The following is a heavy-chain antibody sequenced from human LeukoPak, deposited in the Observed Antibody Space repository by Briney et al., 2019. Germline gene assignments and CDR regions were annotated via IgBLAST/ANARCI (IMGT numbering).Heavy chain of an antibody. Sequence: SETLSLTCTVSGGSISSSSYYWGWIRQPPGKGLEWIGSIYYSGSTYYNPSLKSRVTISVDTSKNQFSLKLSSVTAADTAVYYCARDPEGRLGELSLIWGQGTMVTVSS. D-gene: IGHD3-16*02. CDR1: GGSISSSSYY. CDR3: ARDPEGRLGELSLI. CDR2: IYYSGST. J-gene: IGHJ3*02. V-gene: IGHV4-39*07.